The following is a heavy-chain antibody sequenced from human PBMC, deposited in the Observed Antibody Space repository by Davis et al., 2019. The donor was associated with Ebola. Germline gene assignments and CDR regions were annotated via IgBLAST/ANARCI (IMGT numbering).Heavy chain of an antibody. CDR3: AREGKSNYFYFAMDV. Sequence: AASVKVSCKASGYSFTSYDINWVRQATGQGLEWMGWMNPNSGNTGYAQKFQGRVTMTRDTSISTAYMELSGLRSEDTAVYYCAREGKSNYFYFAMDVWGKGTTVTVAS. D-gene: IGHD3-10*01. V-gene: IGHV1-8*01. CDR1: GYSFTSYD. CDR2: MNPNSGNT. J-gene: IGHJ6*04.